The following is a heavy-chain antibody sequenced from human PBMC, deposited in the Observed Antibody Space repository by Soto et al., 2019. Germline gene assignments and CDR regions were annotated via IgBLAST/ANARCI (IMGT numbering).Heavy chain of an antibody. V-gene: IGHV1-69*13. CDR3: GRDLVLVPFGLPRGRSTDIYYYYGMEV. Sequence: ASVKVSCKASGGTFSSYAISWVRQAPGQGLEWMGGIIPIFGTANYAQKFQGRVTITADESTSTAYMEPSSLSSEDTDVFYCGRDLVLVPFGLPRGRSTDIYYYYGMEVGGKGTTVTVSS. J-gene: IGHJ6*04. CDR2: IIPIFGTA. CDR1: GGTFSSYA. D-gene: IGHD2-2*01.